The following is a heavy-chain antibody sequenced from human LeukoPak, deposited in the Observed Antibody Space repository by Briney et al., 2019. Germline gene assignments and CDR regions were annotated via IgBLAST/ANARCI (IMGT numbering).Heavy chain of an antibody. CDR2: IYYSGST. CDR1: GGSISSSSYY. Sequence: SETLSLTCTVSGGSISSSSYYWGWIRQPPGKGLEWIGSIYYSGSTYYNPSLKSRVTISVDTSKNQFSLKLSSVTAADTAVYYCAQGENIAARPDYWGQGTLVTVSS. J-gene: IGHJ4*02. D-gene: IGHD6-6*01. V-gene: IGHV4-39*01. CDR3: AQGENIAARPDY.